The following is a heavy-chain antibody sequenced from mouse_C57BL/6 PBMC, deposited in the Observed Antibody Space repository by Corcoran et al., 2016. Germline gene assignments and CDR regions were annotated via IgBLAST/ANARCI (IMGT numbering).Heavy chain of an antibody. V-gene: IGHV9-3*01. CDR3: ARGGYDFDY. CDR2: INTYSGVP. D-gene: IGHD2-2*01. J-gene: IGHJ2*01. CDR1: GYTFTTYG. Sequence: QIQLVQSGPDLKKPGETVKISCKASGYTFTTYGMSWVKQAPGKGLKWMGWINTYSGVPTYADDFKGRFAFSLEPSASTAYLQINNLKNEDTATYFYARGGYDFDYWGQGTTLAVSS.